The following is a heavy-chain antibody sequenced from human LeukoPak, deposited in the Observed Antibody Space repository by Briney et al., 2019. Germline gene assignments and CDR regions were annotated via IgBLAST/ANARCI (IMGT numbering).Heavy chain of an antibody. D-gene: IGHD3-3*01. J-gene: IGHJ6*04. CDR2: IYHSGST. CDR1: GGSISSGGYY. CDR3: ARGGDFWSGYYPPVDV. V-gene: IGHV4-30-2*01. Sequence: SETLSLTCTVSGGSISSGGYYWSWIRQPPGKGLEWIGYIYHSGSTYYNPSLKSRVTISVDTSKNQFSLKLSSVTAADTAVYYCARGGDFWSGYYPPVDVWGKGTTVTVSS.